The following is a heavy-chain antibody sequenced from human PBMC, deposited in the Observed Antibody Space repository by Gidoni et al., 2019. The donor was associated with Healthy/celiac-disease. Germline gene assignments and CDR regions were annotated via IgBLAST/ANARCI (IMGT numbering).Heavy chain of an antibody. CDR1: RFTFSSYW. Sequence: EVQLVESGGSLVRPGGSLSLSCAAPRFTFSSYWMHWVRQATGKGLVWVSRINSDGSSTSYADSVKGRFTISRDNAKNTLYLQMNSLRAEDTAVYYCARDLSSSWYYYYGMDVWGQGTTVTVS. D-gene: IGHD6-13*01. J-gene: IGHJ6*02. CDR3: ARDLSSSWYYYYGMDV. CDR2: INSDGSST. V-gene: IGHV3-74*01.